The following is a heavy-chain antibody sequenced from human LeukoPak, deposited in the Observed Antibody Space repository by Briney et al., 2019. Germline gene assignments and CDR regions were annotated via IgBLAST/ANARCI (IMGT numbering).Heavy chain of an antibody. D-gene: IGHD4-11*01. CDR2: IHYSGNT. CDR1: GYSITNGYY. V-gene: IGHV4-38-2*01. J-gene: IGHJ4*02. CDR3: ARRYSNYFFDY. Sequence: SETLSLTCGVSGYSITNGYYWAWIRQPPGKGLEWIGNIHYSGNTYYNPSLKSRVTISVDTSKNQFSLMLSSVTAADTAVYYCARRYSNYFFDYWGQGTLVTVSS.